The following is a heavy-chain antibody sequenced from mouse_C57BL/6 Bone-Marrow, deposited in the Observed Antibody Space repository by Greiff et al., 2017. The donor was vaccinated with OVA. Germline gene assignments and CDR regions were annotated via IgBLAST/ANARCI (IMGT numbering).Heavy chain of an antibody. J-gene: IGHJ1*03. CDR1: GYTFTTYP. Sequence: VQLQQSGAELVKPGASVKMSCKASGYTFTTYPIEWMKQNPGQSLEWIGNFHPYNDDTKYNEKFKGKATLTVEKSSSTVYLELSRLTSDDSAVYYCARGIYYGSSHWYFDVWGTGTTVTVSS. CDR3: ARGIYYGSSHWYFDV. CDR2: FHPYNDDT. V-gene: IGHV1-47*01. D-gene: IGHD1-1*01.